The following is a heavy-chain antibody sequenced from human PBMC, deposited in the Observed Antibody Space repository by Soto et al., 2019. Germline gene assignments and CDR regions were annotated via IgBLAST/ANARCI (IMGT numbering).Heavy chain of an antibody. CDR2: IYYSGST. Sequence: SETLSLTCTVSGGSISSGGYYWSWIRQHPGKGLEWIGYIYYSGSTNYNPSLKSRVTISVDTSKNQFSLKLSSVTAADTAVYYCARDRAVGASDWFDPWGQGTLVTVSS. J-gene: IGHJ5*02. V-gene: IGHV4-61*08. D-gene: IGHD1-26*01. CDR3: ARDRAVGASDWFDP. CDR1: GGSISSGGYY.